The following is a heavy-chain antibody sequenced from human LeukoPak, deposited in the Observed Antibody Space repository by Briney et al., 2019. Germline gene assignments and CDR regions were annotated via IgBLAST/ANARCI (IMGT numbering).Heavy chain of an antibody. CDR2: ISGSGGST. CDR3: ARDGLGFSGRDY. V-gene: IGHV3-23*01. CDR1: GFTFSSYA. D-gene: IGHD3-3*01. J-gene: IGHJ4*02. Sequence: PGGSLRLSCAASGFTFSSYAMSWVRQAPGKGLEWVSAISGSGGSTYYADSVKGRFTISRDNSKNTLYLQMNSLRAEDTAVYYCARDGLGFSGRDYWGQGTVVTVSS.